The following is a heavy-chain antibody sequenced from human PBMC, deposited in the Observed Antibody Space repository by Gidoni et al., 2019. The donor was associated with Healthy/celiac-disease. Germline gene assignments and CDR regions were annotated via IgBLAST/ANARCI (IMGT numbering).Heavy chain of an antibody. V-gene: IGHV4-59*01. CDR1: GGSISSYY. J-gene: IGHJ4*02. CDR2: VSYSGST. CDR3: AKSPVYSGSSGLLLFDY. Sequence: QVQLQESGPGLVKPSETLSLTCTVSGGSISSYYWSWIRQPPGRGLEWIGYVSYSGSTNYNPSRKSRVTISVDTSKNQFSLKLSSVTAADTAVYYCAKSPVYSGSSGLLLFDYWGQGTLVTVSS. D-gene: IGHD6-6*01.